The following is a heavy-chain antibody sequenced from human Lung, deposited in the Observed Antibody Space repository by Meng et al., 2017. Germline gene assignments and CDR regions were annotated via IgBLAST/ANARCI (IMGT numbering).Heavy chain of an antibody. CDR2: ISGYNGNT. V-gene: IGHV1-18*01. D-gene: IGHD2-2*01. CDR1: GYTFTSYG. CDR3: ARDRYCSTTSCTGWFDP. Sequence: QVQLVQSGDEVKKHGASGKVSCKDAGYTFTSYGISWVRQAPGQGLEWMGWISGYNGNTNYAQKFQGRVTMTTDTSTSTAYMELRSLRSDDTAVYYCARDRYCSTTSCTGWFDPWGQGTLVTVSS. J-gene: IGHJ5*02.